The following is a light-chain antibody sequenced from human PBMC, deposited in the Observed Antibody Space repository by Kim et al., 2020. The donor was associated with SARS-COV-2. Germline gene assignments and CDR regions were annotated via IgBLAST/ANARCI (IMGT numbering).Light chain of an antibody. Sequence: SYELTQPPSVSVSPGQTASITCSGDKLGEKYACWYQQKPGQSSVLVIYQDTKRPSGIPERFSGSTSGNTATLTISGIQAMDEADYYCQTWDSITVVFGGGTKLTVL. CDR2: QDT. V-gene: IGLV3-1*01. J-gene: IGLJ2*01. CDR1: KLGEKY. CDR3: QTWDSITVV.